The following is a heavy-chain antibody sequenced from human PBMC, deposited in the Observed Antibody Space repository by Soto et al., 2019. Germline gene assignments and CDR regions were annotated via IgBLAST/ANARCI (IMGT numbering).Heavy chain of an antibody. D-gene: IGHD3-10*01. J-gene: IGHJ5*02. CDR2: INHSGTI. CDR3: ARGRSHYGSGSLDWFDP. Sequence: QAQLQQWGAGLLKPSETLSLTCAVSGGSLSGYYWSWIRKPPGKGLAWIGEINHSGTINYNPSVKSRVTISIDTSKHQFSLKQSSVTAADTAVYYCARGRSHYGSGSLDWFDPWGAGTLVTVSS. CDR1: GGSLSGYY. V-gene: IGHV4-34*01.